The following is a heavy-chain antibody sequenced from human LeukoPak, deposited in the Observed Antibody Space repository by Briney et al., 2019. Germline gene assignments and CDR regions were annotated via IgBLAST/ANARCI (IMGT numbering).Heavy chain of an antibody. Sequence: SETLSLTCTVSGDSINNYYWSWIRQPAGKGLEWIGRVYASGSTVYNPSLKSRVTMSVDTSKNQFSLKLTSMTAADTAVYYCARADYGGRWNDVFDIWGQGTTVTVSS. CDR3: ARADYGGRWNDVFDI. J-gene: IGHJ3*02. V-gene: IGHV4-4*07. CDR2: VYASGST. CDR1: GDSINNYY. D-gene: IGHD4-23*01.